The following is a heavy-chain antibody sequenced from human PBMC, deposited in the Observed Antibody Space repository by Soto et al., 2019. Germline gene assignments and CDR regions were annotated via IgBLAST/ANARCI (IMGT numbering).Heavy chain of an antibody. CDR2: INAGNGNT. Sequence: QVQLVQSGAEEKKPGASVKVSCKASGYTFTSYAMHWVRQAPGQRLEWMGGINAGNGNTKYSQKFEGRVPSTRDTSASTAYLELSSLRSEDTAVYYCARDPSYYGMDVWGQGTTVTVSS. V-gene: IGHV1-3*05. J-gene: IGHJ6*02. CDR3: ARDPSYYGMDV. CDR1: GYTFTSYA.